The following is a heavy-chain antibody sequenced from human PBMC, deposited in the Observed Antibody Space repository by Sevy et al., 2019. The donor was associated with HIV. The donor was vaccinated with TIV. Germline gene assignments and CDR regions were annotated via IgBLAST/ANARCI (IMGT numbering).Heavy chain of an antibody. CDR1: GGSISSYY. V-gene: IGHV4-4*07. J-gene: IGHJ5*02. CDR3: ARDAAGWALSQRLRPEENNWFDP. D-gene: IGHD6-13*01. Sequence: SETLSLTCTVSGGSISSYYWSWIRQPAGKGLEWIGRIYTSGSTNYNPSLKSRVTMSVDTSKNQFSLKLSSVTAADTAVYYCARDAAGWALSQRLRPEENNWFDPWGQGTLVTVSS. CDR2: IYTSGST.